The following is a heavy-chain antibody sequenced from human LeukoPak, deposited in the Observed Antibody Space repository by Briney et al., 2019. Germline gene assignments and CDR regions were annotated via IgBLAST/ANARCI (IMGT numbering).Heavy chain of an antibody. Sequence: ASVKVSCKASGYTFTGYYMHWVRQAPGQGLEWMGWINPNSGSTNYAQKFQGRVTMTRDTSISTAYMELSRLRSDDTAVYYCARGGTAIVVVPAAFDYWGQGTLVTVSS. J-gene: IGHJ4*02. CDR1: GYTFTGYY. V-gene: IGHV1-2*02. D-gene: IGHD2-2*01. CDR3: ARGGTAIVVVPAAFDY. CDR2: INPNSGST.